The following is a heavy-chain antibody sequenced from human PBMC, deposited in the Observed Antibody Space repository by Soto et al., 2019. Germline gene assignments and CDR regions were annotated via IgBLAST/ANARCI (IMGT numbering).Heavy chain of an antibody. CDR2: ISWNSGSI. Sequence: GGSLRLSCAASGFTFDDYAMHWVRQAPGKGLEWVSGISWNSGSIGYADSVKGRFTISRDNAKNSLYLQMNSLRAEDTALYYCAKAAGIAARIYYYYYMDVWGKGTTVTVSS. D-gene: IGHD6-6*01. J-gene: IGHJ6*03. CDR1: GFTFDDYA. CDR3: AKAAGIAARIYYYYYMDV. V-gene: IGHV3-9*01.